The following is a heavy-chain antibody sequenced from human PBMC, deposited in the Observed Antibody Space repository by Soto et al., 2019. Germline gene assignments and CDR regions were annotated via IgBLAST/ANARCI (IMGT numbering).Heavy chain of an antibody. Sequence: LRLSCAASEFTFRSYWMHWVRQSPGKGLVWVSRNSGDGSSTNYADSVKGRFTISRDNAKNTVYLQIDSLRAEDTAVYYCARSLPGTYGAFDLWGQGTMVTVSS. CDR3: ARSLPGTYGAFDL. V-gene: IGHV3-74*01. J-gene: IGHJ3*01. D-gene: IGHD1-7*01. CDR2: NSGDGSST. CDR1: EFTFRSYW.